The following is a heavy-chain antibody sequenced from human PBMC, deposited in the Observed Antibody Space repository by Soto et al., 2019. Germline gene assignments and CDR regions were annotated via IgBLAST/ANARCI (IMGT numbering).Heavy chain of an antibody. J-gene: IGHJ4*02. Sequence: PGGSLRLSCTASGFTFSSYAMSWVRQAPGKGLEWVSAISGSGGSTYYADSVKGRFTISRDNSKNTLYLQMNSLRAEDTAVYYCAKVRALRGSGSSTPAYYFDYWGQGTLVTVSS. D-gene: IGHD3-10*01. V-gene: IGHV3-23*01. CDR1: GFTFSSYA. CDR2: ISGSGGST. CDR3: AKVRALRGSGSSTPAYYFDY.